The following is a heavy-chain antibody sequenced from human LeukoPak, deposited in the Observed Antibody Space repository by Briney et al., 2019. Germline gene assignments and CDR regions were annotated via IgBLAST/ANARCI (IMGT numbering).Heavy chain of an antibody. Sequence: SETLSLTCTVSGGSISSYYWSWIRQPPGKGLEWIGYIYTSGSTNYNPSLKSRVTISVDTSKNQFSLKLSSVTAADTAVYYCASHRAPGLDYFQHWGQGTLVTVSS. CDR3: ASHRAPGLDYFQH. D-gene: IGHD3/OR15-3a*01. V-gene: IGHV4-4*09. CDR1: GGSISSYY. CDR2: IYTSGST. J-gene: IGHJ1*01.